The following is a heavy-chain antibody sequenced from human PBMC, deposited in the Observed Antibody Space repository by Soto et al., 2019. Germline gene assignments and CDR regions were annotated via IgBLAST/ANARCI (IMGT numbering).Heavy chain of an antibody. V-gene: IGHV3-21*01. CDR2: ISRRSTNI. CDR3: AIDIATAPFTGGGFDY. CDR1: GFTFSIYD. D-gene: IGHD4-4*01. J-gene: IGHJ4*02. Sequence: EVQLVESGGGLVKPGGSLRLSCAASGFTFSIYDMNWVRQAPGKGLEWVSSISRRSTNIYYADSVKGRFTISRDNAKNSLYLQMNSLIAEDSAVYSCAIDIATAPFTGGGFDYWGPGTLVTVSS.